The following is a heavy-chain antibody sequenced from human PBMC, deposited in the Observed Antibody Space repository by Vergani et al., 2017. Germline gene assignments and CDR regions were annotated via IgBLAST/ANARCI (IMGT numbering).Heavy chain of an antibody. V-gene: IGHV4-39*01. D-gene: IGHD6-19*01. CDR2: IYYSGST. CDR1: GASIRSSNYY. J-gene: IGHJ5*02. CDR3: ARHSTVEWLVKWGGIDP. Sequence: QLQLQESGPGLVKPSATLSLTCSVSGASIRSSNYYWGWIRQPPGKGLEWIASIYYSGSTYYNPSLKIPVTISVDTSKNQFSLKLSSVTAADTAVYFCARHSTVEWLVKWGGIDPWGQGILVTVSS.